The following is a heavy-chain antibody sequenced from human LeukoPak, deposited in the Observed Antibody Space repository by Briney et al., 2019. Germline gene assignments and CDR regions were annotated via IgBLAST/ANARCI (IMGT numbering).Heavy chain of an antibody. Sequence: SETLSLTCTVSGGSISSGGYYWSWIRQHPGKGLEWIGYIYYSGSTYYNPSLKSRVTISVDTSKNQFSLKLSSVTAADTAVYYCARTTWGASDPWGQGTLVTVSS. CDR2: IYYSGST. V-gene: IGHV4-31*03. J-gene: IGHJ5*02. CDR3: ARTTWGASDP. CDR1: GGSISSGGYY. D-gene: IGHD3-16*01.